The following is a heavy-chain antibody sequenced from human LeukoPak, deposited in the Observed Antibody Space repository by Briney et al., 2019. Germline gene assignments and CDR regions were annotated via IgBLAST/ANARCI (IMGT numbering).Heavy chain of an antibody. CDR2: IYYSGST. CDR3: AKHYMGSSYNRGLDS. Sequence: SETLSLTCTVSGGSISSSSYYWGWIRQPPGKGLEWIASIYYSGSTYYNPSLESRVTISVDTSKNQFSLKLSSVTAADTAIYYCAKHYMGSSYNRGLDSWGQGTLVTVSS. D-gene: IGHD3-10*01. CDR1: GGSISSSSYY. V-gene: IGHV4-39*01. J-gene: IGHJ4*02.